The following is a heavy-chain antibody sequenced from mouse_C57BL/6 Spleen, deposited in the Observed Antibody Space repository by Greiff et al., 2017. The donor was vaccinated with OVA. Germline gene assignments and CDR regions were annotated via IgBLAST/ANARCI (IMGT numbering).Heavy chain of an antibody. Sequence: EVQLVESGGGLVQPGGSMKLSCVASGFTFSNYWMNWVRQSPEKGLEWVAQIRLKSDNYATHYAESVKGRFTISRDDSKSSVYLQMNNLRAEDTGIYYCTGAQASGYFDYWGQGTTLTVSS. CDR1: GFTFSNYW. V-gene: IGHV6-3*01. CDR3: TGAQASGYFDY. D-gene: IGHD3-2*02. J-gene: IGHJ2*01. CDR2: IRLKSDNYAT.